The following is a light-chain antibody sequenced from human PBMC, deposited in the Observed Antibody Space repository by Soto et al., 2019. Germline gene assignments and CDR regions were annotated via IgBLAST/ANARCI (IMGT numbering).Light chain of an antibody. V-gene: IGLV4-69*01. Sequence: QPVLTQSPSASASLGASVKLTCTLSSGHSSYAIAWHQQQPEKGPRYLMKLNSDGSHSKGDGIPDRFSGSSSGAERYLTISSLQSEAEADYSCQTWGTGIQVFGGGTKLTVL. J-gene: IGLJ2*01. CDR2: LNSDGSH. CDR1: SGHSSYA. CDR3: QTWGTGIQV.